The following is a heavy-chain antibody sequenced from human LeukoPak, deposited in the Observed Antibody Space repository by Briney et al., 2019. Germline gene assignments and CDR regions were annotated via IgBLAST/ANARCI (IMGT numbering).Heavy chain of an antibody. D-gene: IGHD2-2*01. CDR3: ARDLVVPAASYYYYYMDV. Sequence: ASVKVSCKASGYTFTGYYMHWVRQAPGQGLEWMGWINPNSGGTNYAQKFQGRVTMTRDTSISTAYMELSSLRSEDTAVYYCARDLVVPAASYYYYYMDVWGKGTTVTVSS. V-gene: IGHV1-2*02. CDR1: GYTFTGYY. J-gene: IGHJ6*03. CDR2: INPNSGGT.